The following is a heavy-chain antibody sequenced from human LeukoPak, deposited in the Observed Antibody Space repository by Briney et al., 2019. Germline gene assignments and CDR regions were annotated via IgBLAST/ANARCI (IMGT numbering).Heavy chain of an antibody. CDR3: ARSTTYYDFWSGYSYDDY. CDR2: ISSSGSTI. V-gene: IGHV3-11*04. Sequence: GGSLRLSCAASGFTFSDYYMSWIRQAPGKGLEWVSYISSSGSTIYYADSVKGRFTISRDNAKNSLYLQMNSLRAEDTAVYYCARSTTYYDFWSGYSYDDYWGQGTLVTVSS. CDR1: GFTFSDYY. D-gene: IGHD3-3*01. J-gene: IGHJ4*02.